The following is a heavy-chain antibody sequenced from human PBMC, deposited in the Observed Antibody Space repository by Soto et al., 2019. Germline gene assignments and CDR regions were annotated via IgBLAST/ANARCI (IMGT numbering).Heavy chain of an antibody. V-gene: IGHV3-48*01. CDR3: ASVLGSRRSGSYTSY. Sequence: EVQLVESGGGLVQPGGSLRLSCAASGFSISDCSMNWVRRAPGKGLEWISYISTNNDAIYYADSVKGRFTISRDNAKNSLYLQMNRLRAEDTAVYYCASVLGSRRSGSYTSYWGQGTLVTVSS. CDR2: ISTNNDAI. CDR1: GFSISDCS. J-gene: IGHJ4*02. D-gene: IGHD3-10*01.